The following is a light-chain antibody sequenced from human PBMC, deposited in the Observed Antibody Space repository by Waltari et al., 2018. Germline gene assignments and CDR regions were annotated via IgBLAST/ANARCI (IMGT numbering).Light chain of an antibody. CDR3: QQRSNWPPGRT. J-gene: IGKJ4*01. CDR2: DAS. V-gene: IGKV3-11*01. Sequence: EIVLTQSPATLYLSLGVRATLSCRTNQSLDNYLAWYQQKPGLTPRLLIFDASNRATGVPVRFSGSGSGTDFTLTINSLEPEEFAVYYCQQRSNWPPGRTFGGGTKVEVK. CDR1: QSLDNY.